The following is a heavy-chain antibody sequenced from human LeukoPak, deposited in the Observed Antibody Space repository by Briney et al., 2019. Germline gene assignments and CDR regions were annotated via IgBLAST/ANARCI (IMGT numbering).Heavy chain of an antibody. CDR2: INPNSGGT. CDR1: GYTFTGYY. V-gene: IGHV1-2*02. Sequence: ASVKVSCKSPGYTFTGYYLHWVRQAPGQGLEWMGWINPNSGGTNYAQKFQGRVAMTRDTSISTAYMELSRLRSDDTAVYYCARVGWDRIDYWGQGTLVTVSS. J-gene: IGHJ4*02. D-gene: IGHD6-19*01. CDR3: ARVGWDRIDY.